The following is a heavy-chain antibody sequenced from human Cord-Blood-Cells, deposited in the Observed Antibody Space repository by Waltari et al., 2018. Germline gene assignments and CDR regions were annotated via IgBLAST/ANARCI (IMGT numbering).Heavy chain of an antibody. D-gene: IGHD6-6*01. CDR1: GGTFSSYA. V-gene: IGHV1-69*01. Sequence: QVQLVQSGAEVKKPGSSVKVSCKASGGTFSSYAISWVRQAPGQGLEWMGGIIPSLGTANYEQKCQGRVTSTAEETTSKAYMELSSRRSEDTAVYYCARGSLGIAARRNAFDIWGQGTMVTVSS. CDR3: ARGSLGIAARRNAFDI. J-gene: IGHJ3*02. CDR2: IIPSLGTA.